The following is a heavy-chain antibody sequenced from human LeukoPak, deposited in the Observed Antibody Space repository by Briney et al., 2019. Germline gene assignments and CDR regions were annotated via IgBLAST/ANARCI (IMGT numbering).Heavy chain of an antibody. CDR1: GYTFTSYG. J-gene: IGHJ4*02. CDR2: ISAY. D-gene: IGHD3-22*01. CDR3: ARRFNYYDSSGYYEGFYFDY. V-gene: IGHV1-18*01. Sequence: ASVKVSCKAFGYTFTSYGISWVRQAPGQGVEWMGWISAYAQKFHGRVTMTTDTSTSTAYMELRSLRSDDTAVYYCARRFNYYDSSGYYEGFYFDYWGQGTLVTVSS.